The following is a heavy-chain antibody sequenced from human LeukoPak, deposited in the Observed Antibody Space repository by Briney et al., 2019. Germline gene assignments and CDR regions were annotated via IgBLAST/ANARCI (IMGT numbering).Heavy chain of an antibody. CDR3: ARDVPGSIGTTARFDP. V-gene: IGHV1-18*01. Sequence: ASVTVSCKSSGYTSSTYGISWMRQAPGQGLEWMGWISTYNGNTNYAQKFQGRVTMTTDTSTSTAYMELRSLRSDDTAVYYCARDVPGSIGTTARFDPWGQGTLVTVSS. CDR1: GYTSSTYG. J-gene: IGHJ5*02. D-gene: IGHD1-1*01. CDR2: ISTYNGNT.